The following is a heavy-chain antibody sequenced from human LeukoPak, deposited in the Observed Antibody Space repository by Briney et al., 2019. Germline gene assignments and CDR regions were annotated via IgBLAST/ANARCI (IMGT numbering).Heavy chain of an antibody. CDR2: MNPNSGNT. V-gene: IGHV1-8*01. CDR1: GCTFTSYD. D-gene: IGHD3-10*01. CDR3: ARGLRITMVRGGSYLVY. Sequence: ASVKVSCKASGCTFTSYDINWVRQATGQGLAWVGWMNPNSGNTGYAQKFQGRVTMTRNTSISTAYMELSSLRSEDTAVYYCARGLRITMVRGGSYLVYWGQGTLVTVSS. J-gene: IGHJ4*02.